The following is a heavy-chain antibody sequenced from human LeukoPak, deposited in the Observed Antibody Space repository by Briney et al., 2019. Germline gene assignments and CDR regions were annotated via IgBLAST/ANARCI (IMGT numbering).Heavy chain of an antibody. Sequence: GGSLRLSCAASGFTFSSYGMHWVRQAPGKGLEWVAFIRYDGSNKYYADSVKGRFTISRDNSKNTLYLQMNSLRAEDTAVYYCAREGSSSSYYMDVWGKGTTVTVSS. V-gene: IGHV3-30*02. J-gene: IGHJ6*03. CDR1: GFTFSSYG. CDR2: IRYDGSNK. CDR3: AREGSSSSYYMDV. D-gene: IGHD6-6*01.